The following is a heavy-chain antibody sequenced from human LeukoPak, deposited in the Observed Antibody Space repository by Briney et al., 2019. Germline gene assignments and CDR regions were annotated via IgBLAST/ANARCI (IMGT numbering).Heavy chain of an antibody. Sequence: SETLSLTCTVSGGSISSYYWSWIRQPPGKGLEWIGYIYYSGSTNYNPSLKSRVTISVDTSKNQFSLKLSSVTAADTAVYYCARQGYLYYYCGMDVWGQGTTVTVSS. CDR1: GGSISSYY. V-gene: IGHV4-59*08. CDR2: IYYSGST. J-gene: IGHJ6*02. CDR3: ARQGYLYYYCGMDV. D-gene: IGHD5-18*01.